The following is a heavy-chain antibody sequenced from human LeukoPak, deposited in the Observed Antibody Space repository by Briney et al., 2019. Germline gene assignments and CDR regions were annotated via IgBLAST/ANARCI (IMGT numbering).Heavy chain of an antibody. CDR3: ARHTGRSSGYCSTVYDAFDI. J-gene: IGHJ3*02. CDR1: GGSISSYY. V-gene: IGHV4-59*08. D-gene: IGHD3-22*01. CDR2: TYYSRSN. Sequence: SETLSLTCSVSGGSISSYYWSWIRQPPGKGLDWIGYTYYSRSNNYKPSIKSRVTRLVGTSKDQFSLKLSSGTAGDTAVYYCARHTGRSSGYCSTVYDAFDIWGQGTMVIVSS.